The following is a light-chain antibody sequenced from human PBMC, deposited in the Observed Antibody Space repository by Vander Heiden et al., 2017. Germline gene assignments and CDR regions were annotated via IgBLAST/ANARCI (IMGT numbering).Light chain of an antibody. CDR3: QQYDNLVT. Sequence: DIQMTQSPSSLSASVGDRVTITCQASQDISNYLNWYQQKPGKAPKLLIYDASNLETGVPSRFSGSGSGTDFTFTISSLQPEDIATYYWQQYDNLVTFGGGTKVEIK. V-gene: IGKV1-33*01. J-gene: IGKJ4*01. CDR2: DAS. CDR1: QDISNY.